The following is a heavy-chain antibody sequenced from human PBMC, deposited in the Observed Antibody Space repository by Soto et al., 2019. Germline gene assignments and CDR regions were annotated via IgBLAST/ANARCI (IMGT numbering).Heavy chain of an antibody. V-gene: IGHV3-11*01. CDR3: VRDPSSRHGFDI. Sequence: VQLVESGGGLVEPGGSLRLSCAASGFPFSDHYMNWIRQAPGKGLEWISYINFSGVTVYYAASVKGRFTISRDNAKNSLYLQLSRLTAEDTAMSYCVRDPSSRHGFDIWGQGTMVIVSS. CDR1: GFPFSDHY. CDR2: INFSGVTV. D-gene: IGHD2-2*01. J-gene: IGHJ3*02.